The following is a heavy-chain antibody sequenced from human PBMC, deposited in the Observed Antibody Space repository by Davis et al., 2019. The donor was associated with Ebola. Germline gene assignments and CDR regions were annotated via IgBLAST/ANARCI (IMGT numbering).Heavy chain of an antibody. V-gene: IGHV3-23*01. J-gene: IGHJ4*02. Sequence: PGGSLRLSCAASGFTFSSYAMSWVRQAPGKGLEWVSAISGSGGSTYYADSVKGRFTISRDNSKNTLYLQMNSLRPEDTAVYYCAKHGSSSFDLADYWGQGTLVTVSS. CDR1: GFTFSSYA. D-gene: IGHD6-6*01. CDR2: ISGSGGST. CDR3: AKHGSSSFDLADY.